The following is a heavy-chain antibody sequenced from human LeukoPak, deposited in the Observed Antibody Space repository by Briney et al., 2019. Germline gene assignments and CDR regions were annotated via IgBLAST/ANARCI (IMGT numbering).Heavy chain of an antibody. V-gene: IGHV3-21*01. CDR3: ARLLPSSSRAFDI. CDR2: ISSSRTEV. CDR1: GFSFSVYN. D-gene: IGHD2-2*01. J-gene: IGHJ3*02. Sequence: PGGSLRLSCAASGFSFSVYNMNWVRQAPGKGLEWVSSISSSRTEVYYADSVKGRFTISRDNAENTLYLQMSNLRAEDTAVYYCARLLPSSSRAFDIWGQGTVVTVSS.